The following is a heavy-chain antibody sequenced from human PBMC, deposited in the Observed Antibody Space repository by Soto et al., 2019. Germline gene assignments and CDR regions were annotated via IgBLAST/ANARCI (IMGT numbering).Heavy chain of an antibody. J-gene: IGHJ5*02. V-gene: IGHV1-18*01. Sequence: QVQLVQSGAEVKKPGASVKVSCKASGYTFTSYGISWVRQAPGQGLEWMGWFSTYNGNTNYAQKHQGRVTMTTDTSTTTAYMDLGSLRSDHTAVYYCAGESAVAALDPWGQGTLVTVSS. CDR1: GYTFTSYG. CDR2: FSTYNGNT. CDR3: AGESAVAALDP. D-gene: IGHD6-19*01.